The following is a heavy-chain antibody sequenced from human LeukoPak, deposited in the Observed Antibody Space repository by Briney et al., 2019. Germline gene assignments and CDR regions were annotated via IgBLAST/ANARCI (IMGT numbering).Heavy chain of an antibody. CDR1: GGSFSGYS. CDR3: ARRVDTAMVIHYFDY. Sequence: SETLSLTCAVYGGSFSGYSWSWIRQPPGKGLEWIGEINHSGSTNYNPSLKSRVTISVDTSKNQFSLKLSSVTAADTAVYYCARRVDTAMVIHYFDYWGQGTLVTVSS. CDR2: INHSGST. V-gene: IGHV4-34*01. D-gene: IGHD5-18*01. J-gene: IGHJ4*02.